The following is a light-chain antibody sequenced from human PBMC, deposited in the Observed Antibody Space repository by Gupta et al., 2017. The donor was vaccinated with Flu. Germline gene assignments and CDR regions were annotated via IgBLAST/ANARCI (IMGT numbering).Light chain of an antibody. CDR2: QDI. V-gene: IGLV3-1*01. CDR3: QAWDSSRGV. J-gene: IGLJ2*01. CDR1: NLEDKY. Sequence: SYDLTQPPSVSVSPGQTASITCSGDNLEDKYTFWYQQKPGQSPVLVIYQDIKRPSGIPERFSGFNSENTATLTISGTQAMDEADYYCQAWDSSRGVFGGGTKLTVL.